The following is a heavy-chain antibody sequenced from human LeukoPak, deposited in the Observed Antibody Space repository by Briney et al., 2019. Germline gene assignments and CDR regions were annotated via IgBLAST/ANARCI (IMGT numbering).Heavy chain of an antibody. CDR2: IASGGGANR. V-gene: IGHV3-48*03. J-gene: IGHJ4*02. CDR1: GFTFSSYE. Sequence: PGGSLTLSCAASGFTFSSYEMNWVRQAPGKGLEWVSYIASGGGANRFYSESVKGRFTISRDNAKDSLYLHMNSLRAEDTAIYYCASTFPYCGGGSCALGGQGTLVTVSS. D-gene: IGHD2-15*01. CDR3: ASTFPYCGGGSCAL.